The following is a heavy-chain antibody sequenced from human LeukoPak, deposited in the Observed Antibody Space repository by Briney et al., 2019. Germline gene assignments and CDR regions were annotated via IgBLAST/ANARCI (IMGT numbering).Heavy chain of an antibody. D-gene: IGHD4-23*01. CDR2: MSWNGHSR. V-gene: IGHV3-43*01. J-gene: IGHJ4*02. Sequence: GGSLRLSCVASGFAFDEYTFNWVRQAPGKGLEWVSLMSWNGHSRYYADSVKGRFTVSRDNNKNSVYLEMKDLRFEDTAFYYCAKDMEDYGRNSFDSWGEGTLVTVSS. CDR1: GFAFDEYT. CDR3: AKDMEDYGRNSFDS.